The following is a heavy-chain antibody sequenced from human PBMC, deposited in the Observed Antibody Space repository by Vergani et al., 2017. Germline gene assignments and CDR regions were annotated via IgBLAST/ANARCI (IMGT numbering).Heavy chain of an antibody. Sequence: QVQLVQSGAEVKKPGASLKVSCKASGYTFTGYYMHWVRQAPGQGLEWMGWINPNSGGTNYAQKFQGRVTMTRDTSISTAYMELSRLRSDDTAVYYCARGAYDSSGYYPHNWFDPWGQGTLVTVSS. D-gene: IGHD3-22*01. CDR2: INPNSGGT. J-gene: IGHJ5*02. CDR1: GYTFTGYY. CDR3: ARGAYDSSGYYPHNWFDP. V-gene: IGHV1-2*02.